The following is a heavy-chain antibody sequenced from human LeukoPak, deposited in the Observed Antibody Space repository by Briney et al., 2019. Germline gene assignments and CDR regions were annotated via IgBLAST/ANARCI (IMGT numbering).Heavy chain of an antibody. V-gene: IGHV4-4*09. J-gene: IGHJ6*03. Sequence: SETLSLTCTVSGGSISSYYWSWIRQPPGKGLEWIGYIYTSGSTNYSPSLKSRVTISVDTSKNQFSLKLSSVTAADTAVYYCARFERTYYDFWSGYYTSTYYYYYMDVWGKGTTVTVSS. D-gene: IGHD3-3*01. CDR1: GGSISSYY. CDR3: ARFERTYYDFWSGYYTSTYYYYYMDV. CDR2: IYTSGST.